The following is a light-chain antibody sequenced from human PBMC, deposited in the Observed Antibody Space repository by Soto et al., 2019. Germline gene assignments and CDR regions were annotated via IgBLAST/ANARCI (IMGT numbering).Light chain of an antibody. J-gene: IGKJ1*01. CDR3: QQYNNWPPWT. CDR1: QSVSSN. Sequence: IVMTQSPSTLSVSPGGRARLSCRSSQSVSSNLAWYQQKPGQAPRLLIYGASTRATGIPARFSGSGSGTEFTLTISSLQSEDFAVYYCQQYNNWPPWTFGQGTKVDI. V-gene: IGKV3-15*01. CDR2: GAS.